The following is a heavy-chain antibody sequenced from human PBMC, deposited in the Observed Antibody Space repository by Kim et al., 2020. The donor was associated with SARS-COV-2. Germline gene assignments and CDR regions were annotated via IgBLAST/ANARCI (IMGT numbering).Heavy chain of an antibody. Sequence: GGSLRLSCAASGFTFSNYWMHWVRQAPGKGLVWVSRINSDGSSTSYADSVKGRFTISRDNAKNTLYLQMNSLRAEDTAVYYCARRAYSSGWWYFDYWGQGTLVPVSS. V-gene: IGHV3-74*01. CDR2: INSDGSST. CDR1: GFTFSNYW. D-gene: IGHD6-19*01. J-gene: IGHJ4*02. CDR3: ARRAYSSGWWYFDY.